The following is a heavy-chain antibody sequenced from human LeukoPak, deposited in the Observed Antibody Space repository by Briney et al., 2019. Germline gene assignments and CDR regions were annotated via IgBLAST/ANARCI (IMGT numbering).Heavy chain of an antibody. D-gene: IGHD6-19*01. CDR3: ARAVAGTGTPDY. V-gene: IGHV4-59*01. J-gene: IGHJ4*02. CDR2: IYYSGST. CDR1: GGSISSYY. Sequence: SETLSLTCTVSGGSISSYYWSWIRQPPGKGLEWIGYIYYSGSTNYNPSLKSRVTISVDTSKNQFSLKLSSVTAADTAVYYCARAVAGTGTPDYSGQGTLVTVSS.